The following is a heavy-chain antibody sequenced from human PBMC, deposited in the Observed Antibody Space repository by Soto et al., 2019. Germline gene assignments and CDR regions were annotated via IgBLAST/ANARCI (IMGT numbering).Heavy chain of an antibody. V-gene: IGHV3-23*01. J-gene: IGHJ4*02. D-gene: IGHD3-16*02. CDR1: GFTFSSYA. CDR3: AKDRGYYSWGSCRPSPLEE. CDR2: ISGSGGST. Sequence: GGSLRLSCAASGFTFSSYAMSWVRQAPGKGLEWVSAISGSGGSTYYADSVKGRFTISRDNSKNTLYLQMNSLRAEDTAVYYSAKDRGYYSWGSCRPSPLEERGQGTLVTVSS.